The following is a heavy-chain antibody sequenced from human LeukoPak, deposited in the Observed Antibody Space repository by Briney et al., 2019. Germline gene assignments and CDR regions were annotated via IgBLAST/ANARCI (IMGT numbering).Heavy chain of an antibody. J-gene: IGHJ6*02. CDR1: GFPFSSFA. CDR2: ILYDGSNT. CDR3: ARDGNSGYAHYLYYGMDV. V-gene: IGHV3-30-3*01. D-gene: IGHD5-12*01. Sequence: GGSLRLSCAASGFPFSSFAMHWVRQAPGKGLDWVAVILYDGSNTYYADSVKGRLTISRDNSKNTLYLQMNSLGAEDTALYYCARDGNSGYAHYLYYGMDVWGQGTTVTVSS.